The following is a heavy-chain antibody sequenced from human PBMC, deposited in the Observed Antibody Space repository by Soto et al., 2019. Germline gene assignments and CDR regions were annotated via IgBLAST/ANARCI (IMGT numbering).Heavy chain of an antibody. CDR3: ARHVLLEWFSFVS. CDR2: IYYSGST. CDR1: GGSISSYY. D-gene: IGHD3-3*01. V-gene: IGHV4-59*08. J-gene: IGHJ4*02. Sequence: PSETLSLTCTVSGGSISSYYWSWIRQPPGKGLEWIGYIYYSGSTNYNPSLKSRVTISVDTSKNQFSLKLSSVTAADTAVYYCARHVLLEWFSFVSWGQGTLVTVS.